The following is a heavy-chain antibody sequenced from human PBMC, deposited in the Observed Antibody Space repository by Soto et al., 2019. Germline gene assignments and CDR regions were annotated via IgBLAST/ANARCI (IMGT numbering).Heavy chain of an antibody. CDR1: GFTFSSYA. D-gene: IGHD5-18*01. Sequence: QVQLVESGGGVVQPGRSLRLSCAASGFTFSSYAMHWVRQAPGKGLEWVAVISYDGSNKYHADSVKGRFTISRDNSKNTLYLQMNSLRAEDTAVYYCARASQWIQLWNEPFDYWGQGTLVTVSS. V-gene: IGHV3-30-3*01. CDR3: ARASQWIQLWNEPFDY. J-gene: IGHJ4*02. CDR2: ISYDGSNK.